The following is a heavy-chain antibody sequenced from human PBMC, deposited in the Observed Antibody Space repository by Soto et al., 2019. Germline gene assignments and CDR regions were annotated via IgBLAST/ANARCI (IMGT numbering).Heavy chain of an antibody. CDR3: ARVGSEEVVGFD. V-gene: IGHV1-46*01. CDR2: INPSGGST. D-gene: IGHD2-15*01. Sequence: GASVKVSCKASGYTFTSYYMHWVLQAPGQGLEWMGIINPSGGSTSYAQKFQGRVTMTRDTSTSTVYMELSSLRSEDTAVYYCARVGSEEVVGFDWGQGTLVTVSS. J-gene: IGHJ4*02. CDR1: GYTFTSYY.